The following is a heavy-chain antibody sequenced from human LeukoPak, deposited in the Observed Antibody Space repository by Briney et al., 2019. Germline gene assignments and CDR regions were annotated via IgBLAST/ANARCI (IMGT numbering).Heavy chain of an antibody. D-gene: IGHD3-10*01. J-gene: IGHJ6*03. CDR1: GFTVSSNY. Sequence: PGGSLRLSCAASGFTVSSNYMSWVRQAPGKGLEWVSVIYSGGSTYYADSVKGRFTTSRDNSKNTLYLQMDSLRAEDTAVYYCARDSTYYYGSNYYYMDVWGKGTTVTVSS. CDR3: ARDSTYYYGSNYYYMDV. V-gene: IGHV3-53*01. CDR2: IYSGGST.